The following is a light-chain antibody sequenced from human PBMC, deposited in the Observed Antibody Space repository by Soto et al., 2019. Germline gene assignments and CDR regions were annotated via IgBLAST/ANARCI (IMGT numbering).Light chain of an antibody. CDR3: QRYNNGPPVT. J-gene: IGKJ3*01. CDR2: AAS. V-gene: IGKV1-27*01. Sequence: DIQMTQSPSSLSASVGDRVTITCRASQDINNYLAWYQQKPGKPPKLLIYAASTLQSGVPSRFSGGGSGTDFTLTINSQQPEDVATYYCQRYNNGPPVTFGPGTKV. CDR1: QDINNY.